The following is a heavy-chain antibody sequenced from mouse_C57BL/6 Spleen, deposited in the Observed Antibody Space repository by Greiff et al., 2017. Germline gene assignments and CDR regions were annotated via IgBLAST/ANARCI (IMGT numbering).Heavy chain of an antibody. J-gene: IGHJ1*03. CDR2: IDPEPGGT. D-gene: IGHD2-1*01. CDR1: GYTFTDYE. Sequence: VQRVESGAELVRPGASVTLSCKASGYTFTDYEMHWVKQTPVHGLEWIGAIDPEPGGTAYNQKFKGKAILTADKSSSTAYMELRSLTSEDSAVYYCTRSNYYGNYHWYFDVWGTGTTVTVSS. CDR3: TRSNYYGNYHWYFDV. V-gene: IGHV1-15*01.